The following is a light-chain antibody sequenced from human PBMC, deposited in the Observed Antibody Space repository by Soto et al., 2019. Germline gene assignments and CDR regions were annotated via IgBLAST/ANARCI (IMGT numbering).Light chain of an antibody. CDR2: LNSDGSH. Sequence: QPVLTQSPSASASLGASVKLTCTLSSGHSYYVIAWHQQQPGKGPRYLMKLNSDGSHIRGDGIPDRFSGSTSGAERYLTISSLQSEDEADYYCQTWGTDVVFGGGTKVTVL. CDR1: SGHSYYV. V-gene: IGLV4-69*01. CDR3: QTWGTDVV. J-gene: IGLJ3*02.